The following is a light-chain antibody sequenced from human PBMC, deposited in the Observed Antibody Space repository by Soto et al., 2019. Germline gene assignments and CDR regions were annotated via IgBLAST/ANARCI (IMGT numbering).Light chain of an antibody. J-gene: IGLJ1*01. CDR3: QVWDTISDNYV. CDR1: NIESKS. V-gene: IGLV3-21*02. CDR2: VDS. Sequence: SYELTQPPSVSVAPGQTARITCGGNNIESKSVHWYQQRPGQAPVLVIYVDSDRPSGIPDRFSASTYGNTAALTISRVEAGDAADYYCQVWDTISDNYVFGFATKVTV.